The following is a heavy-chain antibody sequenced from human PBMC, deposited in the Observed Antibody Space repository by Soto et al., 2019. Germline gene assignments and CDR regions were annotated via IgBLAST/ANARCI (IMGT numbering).Heavy chain of an antibody. Sequence: QLQLQESGPGLLKPSETLSLTCLVSGGSISSSTPYYWAWIRQPPGKGLEWMGSINYRGTAYYNTSLTSRLTMSVDTSKNQFSLSVNSVTAADTAVYYCARLSYCYSDGCIFDSWGQVTLVTVSS. J-gene: IGHJ4*02. V-gene: IGHV4-39*01. D-gene: IGHD2-21*01. CDR3: ARLSYCYSDGCIFDS. CDR1: GGSISSSTPYY. CDR2: INYRGTA.